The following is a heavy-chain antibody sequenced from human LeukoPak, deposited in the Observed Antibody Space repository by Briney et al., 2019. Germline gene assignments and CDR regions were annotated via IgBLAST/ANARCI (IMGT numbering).Heavy chain of an antibody. D-gene: IGHD6-6*01. CDR1: EFTFTSYE. V-gene: IGHV3-48*03. Sequence: GGSLRLSCAASEFTFTSYELNWVRQAPRKGLEWVSYISSSGNTISYADSVKGRFTISRDNAKNSLYLQVISLRAEDTAVYYCARGPSIAARYDAFDIWGQGTMVTVSS. J-gene: IGHJ3*02. CDR2: ISSSGNTI. CDR3: ARGPSIAARYDAFDI.